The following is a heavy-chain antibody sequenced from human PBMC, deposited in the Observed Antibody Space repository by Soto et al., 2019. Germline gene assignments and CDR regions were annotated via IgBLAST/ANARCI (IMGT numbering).Heavy chain of an antibody. Sequence: GGSLRLSCAASGFTFSSYSMNWVRQAPGKGLEWVSYISSSSSTIYYADSVKGRFTISRDNAKNSLYLQMNSLRAEDTAVYYCATHPKLAVAIYFDYWGQGTLVTVSS. J-gene: IGHJ4*02. CDR2: ISSSSSTI. CDR3: ATHPKLAVAIYFDY. CDR1: GFTFSSYS. V-gene: IGHV3-48*01. D-gene: IGHD6-19*01.